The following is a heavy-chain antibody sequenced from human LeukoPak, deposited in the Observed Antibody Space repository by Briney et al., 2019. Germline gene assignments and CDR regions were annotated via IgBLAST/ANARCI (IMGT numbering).Heavy chain of an antibody. CDR1: GFTFSSYS. V-gene: IGHV3-21*01. J-gene: IGHJ4*02. CDR2: ISSSSSYI. D-gene: IGHD6-13*01. CDR3: ARDYPYSSSWYDFDY. Sequence: GGSLRLSCAASGFTFSSYSMNWVRQAPGKGLEWVSSISSSSSYIYYADSVKGRLTISRDNAKNSLYLQMNSLRAEDTAVYYCARDYPYSSSWYDFDYWGQGTLVTVSS.